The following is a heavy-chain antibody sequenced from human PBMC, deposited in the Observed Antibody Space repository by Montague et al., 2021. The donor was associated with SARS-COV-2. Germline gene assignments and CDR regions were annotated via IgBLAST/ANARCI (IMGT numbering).Heavy chain of an antibody. J-gene: IGHJ6*02. CDR1: GFTFSSYG. Sequence: SLRLSCAASGFTFSSYGMHWVRQAPGKGLEWVAVIWYDGSNKYYADSVKGRFTISRDNSKNTLYLQMNSLRAEDTAVYYCAKDLDGDYDKYYYYYGMDVWGQGTTVAVS. CDR3: AKDLDGDYDKYYYYYGMDV. D-gene: IGHD4-17*01. V-gene: IGHV3-33*06. CDR2: IWYDGSNK.